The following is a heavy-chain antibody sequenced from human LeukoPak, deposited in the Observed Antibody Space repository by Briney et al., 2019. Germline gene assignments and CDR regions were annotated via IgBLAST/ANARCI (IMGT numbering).Heavy chain of an antibody. Sequence: SETLSLTCAVYGGSFSGYYWSCIRQPPGKGLEWIGEINHSGSTNYNPSLKSRVTISVDTSKNQLSLKLSSVTAADTAIYYCGRHGRHYYDSRGRYFDYWGQGTLVTVSS. V-gene: IGHV4-34*01. D-gene: IGHD3-22*01. CDR2: INHSGST. CDR1: GGSFSGYY. J-gene: IGHJ4*02. CDR3: GRHGRHYYDSRGRYFDY.